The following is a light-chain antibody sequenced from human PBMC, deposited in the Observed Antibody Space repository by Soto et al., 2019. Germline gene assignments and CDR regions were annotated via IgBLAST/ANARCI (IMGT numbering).Light chain of an antibody. Sequence: QSALTQPASVSGSPGQSITISCTGTSSDVGGYNYVSWYQQRPGDAPKLMIYEVTNRPSGVSDRFSGSKSGNTASLTISCLQAEDEADYYCSSYTSSNTLVFGGGTQLTVL. CDR3: SSYTSSNTLV. V-gene: IGLV2-14*01. CDR2: EVT. J-gene: IGLJ2*01. CDR1: SSDVGGYNY.